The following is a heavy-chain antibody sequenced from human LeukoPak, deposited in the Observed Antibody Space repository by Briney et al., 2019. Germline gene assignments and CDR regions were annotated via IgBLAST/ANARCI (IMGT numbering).Heavy chain of an antibody. CDR1: GGTFSSYA. CDR3: ARGSIAVTAPVDV. D-gene: IGHD6-19*01. CDR2: IIPIFGTA. Sequence: SVKVSCKASGGTFSSYAISWVRQAPGQGLEWMGGIIPIFGTANYAQKFQGRVTITADESTSTAYMELRSLRSDDTAIYYCARGSIAVTAPVDVWGRGTLVTVSS. V-gene: IGHV1-69*01. J-gene: IGHJ2*01.